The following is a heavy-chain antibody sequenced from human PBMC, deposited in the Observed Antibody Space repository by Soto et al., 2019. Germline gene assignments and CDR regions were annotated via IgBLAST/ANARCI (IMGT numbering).Heavy chain of an antibody. V-gene: IGHV1-18*01. Sequence: ASVKVSCKASGYTFTSYGISWVRQAPGQGLEWMGWISAYNGNTNYAQKLQGRVTMTTDTSTSTAYMELRSLRSDDTAVYYCARGAIFGVVINFWSDPWGQGTLVTVSS. D-gene: IGHD3-3*01. CDR2: ISAYNGNT. J-gene: IGHJ5*02. CDR1: GYTFTSYG. CDR3: ARGAIFGVVINFWSDP.